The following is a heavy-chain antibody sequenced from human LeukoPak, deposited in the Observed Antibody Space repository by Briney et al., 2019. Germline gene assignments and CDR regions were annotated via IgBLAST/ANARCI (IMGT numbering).Heavy chain of an antibody. CDR2: IYYSGST. D-gene: IGHD4-23*01. Sequence: PSQTLSLTCTVSGGSISSGGYYWSWIRQHPGKGLEWIGYIYYSGSTYYNPSLKSRVTISVDTSKNQFSLKLSSVTAAETAVYYCARHTNGGNNDAFDIWGQGTMVTVSS. V-gene: IGHV4-31*03. J-gene: IGHJ3*02. CDR1: GGSISSGGYY. CDR3: ARHTNGGNNDAFDI.